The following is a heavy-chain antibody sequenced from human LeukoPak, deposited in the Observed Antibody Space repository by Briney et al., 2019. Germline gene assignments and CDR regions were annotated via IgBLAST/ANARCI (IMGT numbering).Heavy chain of an antibody. Sequence: ASVKVSCKASGYTSTSYAMHWVRQAPGQRLEWMGWINAGNGNTKYSQKFQGRVTITRDTSASTAYMELSSLRSEDTAVYYCATIATLYYFDYWGQGTLVTVPS. V-gene: IGHV1-3*01. D-gene: IGHD5-24*01. CDR2: INAGNGNT. CDR3: ATIATLYYFDY. J-gene: IGHJ4*02. CDR1: GYTSTSYA.